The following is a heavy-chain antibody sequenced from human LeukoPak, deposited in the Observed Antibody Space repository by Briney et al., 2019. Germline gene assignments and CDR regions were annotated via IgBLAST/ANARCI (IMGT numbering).Heavy chain of an antibody. CDR2: IKSKTDGGTT. J-gene: IGHJ4*02. CDR3: TTTYYYDSSGYWPVDY. Sequence: GGSLRLSCAASGFTFSNAWMSWVRQAPGKGLEWVGRIKSKTDGGTTDYAAPVKGRFTISRDDSKNTLYLQMNSLKTEDTAVYYCTTTYYYDSSGYWPVDYWGQGTLVTVSS. V-gene: IGHV3-15*01. D-gene: IGHD3-22*01. CDR1: GFTFSNAW.